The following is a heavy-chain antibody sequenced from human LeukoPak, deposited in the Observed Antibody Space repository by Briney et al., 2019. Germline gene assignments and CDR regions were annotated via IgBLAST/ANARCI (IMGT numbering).Heavy chain of an antibody. J-gene: IGHJ1*01. CDR1: GFTFSSHS. D-gene: IGHD3-22*01. V-gene: IGHV3-21*04. CDR3: AKEAYDSSGYYYGYFQH. CDR2: ISSSSSYI. Sequence: GGSLRLSCAASGFTFSSHSMNWVRQAPGKGLEWVSSISSSSSYIYYADSVKGRFTISRDNSKNTLYLQMNSLRAEDTAVYYCAKEAYDSSGYYYGYFQHWGQGTLVTVSS.